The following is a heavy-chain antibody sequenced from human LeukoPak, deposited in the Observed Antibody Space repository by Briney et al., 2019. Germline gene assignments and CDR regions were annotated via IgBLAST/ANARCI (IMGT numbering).Heavy chain of an antibody. CDR3: AKDLGLWFGEFSQLDY. Sequence: GGSLRLSCAASGFTFSSYGMSWVRQAPGKGLEWVSAISGSGGSTYYADSVKGRFTISRDNSKNTLYLQMNSLRAEDTAVYYCAKDLGLWFGEFSQLDYWGQGTLVTVSS. CDR1: GFTFSSYG. CDR2: ISGSGGST. V-gene: IGHV3-23*01. J-gene: IGHJ4*02. D-gene: IGHD3-10*01.